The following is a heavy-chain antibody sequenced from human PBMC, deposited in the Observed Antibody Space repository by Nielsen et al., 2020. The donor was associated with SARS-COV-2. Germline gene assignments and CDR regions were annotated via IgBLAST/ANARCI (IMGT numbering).Heavy chain of an antibody. D-gene: IGHD6-13*01. J-gene: IGHJ6*02. Sequence: VRQAPGKGLVWVSRINSDGSSTSYADSVKGRFTISRDNAKNSLYLQMNSLRDEDTAVYYCARDLNSSWLRSSYYYYGMDVWGQGTTVTVSS. V-gene: IGHV3-74*01. CDR2: INSDGSST. CDR3: ARDLNSSWLRSSYYYYGMDV.